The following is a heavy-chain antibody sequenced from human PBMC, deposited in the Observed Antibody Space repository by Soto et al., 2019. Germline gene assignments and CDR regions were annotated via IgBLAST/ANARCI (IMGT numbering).Heavy chain of an antibody. V-gene: IGHV4-59*01. D-gene: IGHD6-13*01. CDR3: ARVREGIAAAGTLFYYYYMDV. CDR2: IYYSGST. Sequence: SETLSLTCTVSGGSISSYYWSWIRQPPGKGLEWIGYIYYSGSTNYNPSLKSRVTISVDTSKNQFSLKLSSVTAADTAVYYCARVREGIAAAGTLFYYYYMDVWGKGTTVTVSS. J-gene: IGHJ6*03. CDR1: GGSISSYY.